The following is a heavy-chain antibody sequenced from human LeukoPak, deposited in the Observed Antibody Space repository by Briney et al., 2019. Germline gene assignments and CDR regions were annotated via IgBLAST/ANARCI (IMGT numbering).Heavy chain of an antibody. CDR2: ISGSGGNT. D-gene: IGHD4-17*01. Sequence: GGSLRLSCAASGFTFFNYAMSWVRQSPGKGLEWVSIISGSGGNTNYADSVKGRFTISRDNSNNTLYLQMNSLRAEDTAVYYCARVHRDDYGDLSFDYWGQGTLVTVSS. V-gene: IGHV3-23*01. J-gene: IGHJ4*02. CDR3: ARVHRDDYGDLSFDY. CDR1: GFTFFNYA.